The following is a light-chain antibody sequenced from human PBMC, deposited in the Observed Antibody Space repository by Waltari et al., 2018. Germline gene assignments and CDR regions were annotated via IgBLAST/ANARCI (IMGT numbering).Light chain of an antibody. V-gene: IGKV4-1*01. CDR2: WAS. CDR3: QQYYSTPRT. Sequence: DIVMTQSPASLAVSLGERATINCKSSQSVLYSSNNKNYLAWYQQRPGQPPKLLIYWASTRESGVPDRFSGSGSGTDFTLTISSLQAEDVAVYYCQQYYSTPRTFGQGTKVEIE. J-gene: IGKJ1*01. CDR1: QSVLYSSNNKNY.